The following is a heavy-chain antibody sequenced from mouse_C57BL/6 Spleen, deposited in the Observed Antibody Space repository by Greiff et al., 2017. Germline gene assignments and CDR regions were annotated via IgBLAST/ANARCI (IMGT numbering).Heavy chain of an antibody. CDR2: ISSGGSYT. CDR3: ARHHITTVVAHWYFDV. CDR1: GFTFSSYG. V-gene: IGHV5-6*01. J-gene: IGHJ1*03. Sequence: EVQGVESGGDLVKPGGSLKLSCAASGFTFSSYGMSWVRQTPDKRLEWVATISSGGSYTYYPDSVKGRFTISRDNAKNTLYLQMSSLKSEDTAMYYCARHHITTVVAHWYFDVWGTGTTVTVSS. D-gene: IGHD1-1*01.